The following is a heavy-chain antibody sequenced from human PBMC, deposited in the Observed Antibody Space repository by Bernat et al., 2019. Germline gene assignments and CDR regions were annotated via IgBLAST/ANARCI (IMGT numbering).Heavy chain of an antibody. CDR1: GYSFTTYW. CDR2: IYPGDSDT. J-gene: IGHJ3*02. Sequence: EVQLVQSGAEVKKPGESLKISCKGSGYSFTTYWIGWVRQMPGKGLEWMGIIYPGDSDTRYSPSFQGQVTISADRSISTAYLQWSSLKASDTAMYYCARQPDYVGNPGAFDIWGQGTMVTVSS. CDR3: ARQPDYVGNPGAFDI. V-gene: IGHV5-51*01. D-gene: IGHD4-23*01.